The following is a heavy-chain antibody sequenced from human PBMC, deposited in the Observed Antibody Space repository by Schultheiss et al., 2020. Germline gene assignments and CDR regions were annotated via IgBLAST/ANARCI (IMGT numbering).Heavy chain of an antibody. Sequence: SATLSLTCTVSGGSISSYYWSWIRQPPGKGLEWIGYIYYSGSTNYNPSLKSRVTISVDTSKNQFSLKLSSVTAADTAVYYCARGRFTMIASWFDPWGQGTLVTVSS. J-gene: IGHJ5*02. V-gene: IGHV4-59*01. D-gene: IGHD3-22*01. CDR2: IYYSGST. CDR1: GGSISSYY. CDR3: ARGRFTMIASWFDP.